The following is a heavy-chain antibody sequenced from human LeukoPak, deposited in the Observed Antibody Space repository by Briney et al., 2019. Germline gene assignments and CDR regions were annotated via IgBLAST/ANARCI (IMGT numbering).Heavy chain of an antibody. CDR3: ARQQTEWLSDY. CDR2: IYPYDSEI. J-gene: IGHJ4*02. Sequence: GESLKISCKGSGYIFTSYSIAWVRQMPGKDLEWMGVIYPYDSEIRYSPSFQGQVTISADKSISTAYLQWSSLKASDTAMYYCARQQTEWLSDYWGQGTLVTVSS. CDR1: GYIFTSYS. V-gene: IGHV5-51*01. D-gene: IGHD5-12*01.